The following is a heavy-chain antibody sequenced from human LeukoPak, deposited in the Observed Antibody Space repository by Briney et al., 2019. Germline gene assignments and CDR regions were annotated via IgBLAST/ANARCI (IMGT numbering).Heavy chain of an antibody. V-gene: IGHV3-74*03. J-gene: IGHJ4*02. CDR2: IRPEGTTT. D-gene: IGHD3-9*01. Sequence: GGPLRLSCAASGFTFSTHWMHWVRQAPGKALVWVSRIRPEGTTTAYADSVKGRFTISRDNAKNTLFLQMNSLSAEDTAVYYCARDLDWILFDYWGQGTLVTVSS. CDR3: ARDLDWILFDY. CDR1: GFTFSTHW.